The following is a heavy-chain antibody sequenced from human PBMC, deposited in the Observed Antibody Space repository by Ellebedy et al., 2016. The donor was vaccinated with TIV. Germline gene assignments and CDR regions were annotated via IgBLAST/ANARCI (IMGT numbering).Heavy chain of an antibody. CDR1: GGSISSYF. CDR3: ARHDPRYYESSGFYYGGWFDP. Sequence: PGGSLRLSCTVSGGSISSYFWSWIRQPPGKGLEWIGCIDYSGNTNYNPSLQSRVTVSVDTSKNQFSLKLSSVTAADTAVYFCARHDPRYYESSGFYYGGWFDPWGQGTLVTVSS. V-gene: IGHV4-59*08. D-gene: IGHD3-22*01. CDR2: IDYSGNT. J-gene: IGHJ5*02.